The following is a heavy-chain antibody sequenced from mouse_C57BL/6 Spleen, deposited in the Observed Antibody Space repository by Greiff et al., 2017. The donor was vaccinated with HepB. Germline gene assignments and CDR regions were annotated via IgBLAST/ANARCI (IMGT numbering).Heavy chain of an antibody. Sequence: VQLKESGPGLVKPSQSLSLTCSVTGYSITSGYYWNWIRQFPGNKLEWMGYISYDGSNNYNPSLKNRISITRDTSKNQFFLKLNSVTTEDTATYYCARGNYGYDGAFAYWGQGTLVTVSA. V-gene: IGHV3-6*01. D-gene: IGHD2-2*01. CDR3: ARGNYGYDGAFAY. CDR1: GYSITSGYY. CDR2: ISYDGSN. J-gene: IGHJ3*01.